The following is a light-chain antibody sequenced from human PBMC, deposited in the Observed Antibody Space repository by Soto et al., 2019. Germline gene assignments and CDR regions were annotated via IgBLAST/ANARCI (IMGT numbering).Light chain of an antibody. CDR3: QQSYSTPMYT. J-gene: IGKJ2*01. Sequence: EIVMTQSPASLSLAPGDMVTLSFSASQSVATNVAWYQQKPGQAPRLLIFRASARATGIPARFSGSGSGTEFTLTISSLQSEDFATYYCQQSYSTPMYTFGQGTKVDIK. CDR2: RAS. V-gene: IGKV3-15*01. CDR1: QSVATN.